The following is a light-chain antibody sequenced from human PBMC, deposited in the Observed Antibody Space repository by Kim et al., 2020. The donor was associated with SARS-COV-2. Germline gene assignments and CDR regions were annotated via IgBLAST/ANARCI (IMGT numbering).Light chain of an antibody. CDR2: GKN. CDR3: NSWDSDGNLWV. CDR1: SLRSYY. Sequence: SSELTQDPAVSVALGQTVRITCQGDSLRSYYASWYQQKPGQAPIRVIYGKNNRPSGIPDRFSGSSSGNTASLTITGAQAEDEADYYCNSWDSDGNLWVFGGGTQLTVL. V-gene: IGLV3-19*02. J-gene: IGLJ3*02.